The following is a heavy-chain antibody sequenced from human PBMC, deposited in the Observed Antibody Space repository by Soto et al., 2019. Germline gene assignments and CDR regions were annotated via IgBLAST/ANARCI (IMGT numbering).Heavy chain of an antibody. D-gene: IGHD3-9*01. Sequence: PSQTLSLTCDISGASVSSNSAAWNWIRQSPSRGLEWLGRTYYRSKWYNDYATAVKSRITINPDPSKNQFSLQLSSVTPEDTAVYYCARDRAGYYRGDYYYYGMDVWGQGTTVTVSS. CDR3: ARDRAGYYRGDYYYYGMDV. J-gene: IGHJ6*02. V-gene: IGHV6-1*01. CDR2: TYYRSKWYN. CDR1: GASVSSNSAA.